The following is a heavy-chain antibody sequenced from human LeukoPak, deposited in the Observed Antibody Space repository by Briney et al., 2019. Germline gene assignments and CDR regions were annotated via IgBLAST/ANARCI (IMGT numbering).Heavy chain of an antibody. J-gene: IGHJ4*02. CDR3: ARVFHPTSSQFYFDY. V-gene: IGHV3-53*01. CDR1: GFTVSSNY. D-gene: IGHD2-2*01. Sequence: GGSLRLSCAASGFTVSSNYMSWVRQAPGKGLEWVSVIYSGGSTYYADSVKGRFTISRDNSKNTLYLQMNSLRAEDTDVYYCARVFHPTSSQFYFDYWGQGTLVTVSP. CDR2: IYSGGST.